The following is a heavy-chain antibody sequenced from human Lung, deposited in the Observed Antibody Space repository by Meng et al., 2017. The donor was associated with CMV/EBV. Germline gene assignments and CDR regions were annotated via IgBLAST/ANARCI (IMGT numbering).Heavy chain of an antibody. CDR1: FSFDYYA. Sequence: FSFDYYALHWVRQVPGKGLEWVAGVSWNSGYIAYADSVKGRFTISRDNAKSSLFLQMNSLRAEDTALYYCAKDEGYCSDGSCYYYYYGMDVWGRGXTVTVSS. V-gene: IGHV3-9*01. J-gene: IGHJ6*02. D-gene: IGHD2-15*01. CDR3: AKDEGYCSDGSCYYYYYGMDV. CDR2: VSWNSGYI.